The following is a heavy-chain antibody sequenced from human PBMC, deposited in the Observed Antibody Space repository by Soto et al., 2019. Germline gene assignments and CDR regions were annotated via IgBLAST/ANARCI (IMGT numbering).Heavy chain of an antibody. Sequence: GGSLRLSCAASAFTFSDYYMGWIRQATGKGLEWLSYISGNGNTIYYADSVKGRFTVSRDNAKNLLYLQMNSLRAEDTAVYYCAASAVVAAHYWGQGALVTVSS. V-gene: IGHV3-11*01. CDR3: AASAVVAAHY. D-gene: IGHD2-15*01. CDR2: ISGNGNTI. J-gene: IGHJ4*02. CDR1: AFTFSDYY.